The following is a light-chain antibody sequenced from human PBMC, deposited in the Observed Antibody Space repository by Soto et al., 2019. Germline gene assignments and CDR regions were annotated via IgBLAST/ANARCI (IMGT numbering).Light chain of an antibody. CDR3: CSFTSSHTHG. Sequence: QSALTQPASVSESPGQSITISCTGTSSDFGNYNFVSWYQQHPGKVPKLILFEVNKRPSGVSGRFSGSKSGNTASLTISGLQAEDEADYYCCSFTSSHTHGFGTGTKLTVL. CDR1: SSDFGNYNF. J-gene: IGLJ1*01. CDR2: EVN. V-gene: IGLV2-23*02.